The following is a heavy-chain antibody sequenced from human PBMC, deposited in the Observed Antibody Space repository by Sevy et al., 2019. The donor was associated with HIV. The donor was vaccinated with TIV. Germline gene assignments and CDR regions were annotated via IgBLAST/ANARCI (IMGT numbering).Heavy chain of an antibody. D-gene: IGHD3-22*01. Sequence: GGSLRLSCAASGFTFSDYGMHWVRQAPGKGLEWVAVISYDGINKYYVDSVKGRFTISRDNSKNLLNLQMNSLRVEDTADYYCAKDEYNSGSSGYSPHDWGQRTLVTVSS. J-gene: IGHJ4*02. CDR1: GFTFSDYG. CDR3: AKDEYNSGSSGYSPHD. CDR2: ISYDGINK. V-gene: IGHV3-30*18.